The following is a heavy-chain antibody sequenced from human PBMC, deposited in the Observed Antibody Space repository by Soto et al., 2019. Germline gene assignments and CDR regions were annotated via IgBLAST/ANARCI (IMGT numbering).Heavy chain of an antibody. Sequence: SETLSLTCTVSGGSVSSGSYYWSWIRQPPGKGLEWIGYIYYSGSTNYNPSLKSRVTISVDTSKNQFSLKLSSVTAADTAVFYCARDSLEWLLYADAFDIWGQGTMVTVSS. CDR3: ARDSLEWLLYADAFDI. CDR1: GGSVSSGSYY. J-gene: IGHJ3*02. D-gene: IGHD3-3*01. CDR2: IYYSGST. V-gene: IGHV4-61*01.